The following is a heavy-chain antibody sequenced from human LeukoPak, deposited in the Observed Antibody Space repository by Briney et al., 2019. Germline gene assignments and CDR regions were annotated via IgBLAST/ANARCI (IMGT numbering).Heavy chain of an antibody. J-gene: IGHJ6*04. CDR3: ASGYYYGSGRGMDV. V-gene: IGHV1-2*02. CDR2: INPNSGGT. D-gene: IGHD3-10*01. Sequence: ASVKVSCKASGYTFTGYYMHWVRQAPGQGLEWMGWINPNSGGTNYAQKFQGRVTMTTDTSTSTAYMELRSLRSDDTAVYYCASGYYYGSGRGMDVWGKGTTVTISS. CDR1: GYTFTGYY.